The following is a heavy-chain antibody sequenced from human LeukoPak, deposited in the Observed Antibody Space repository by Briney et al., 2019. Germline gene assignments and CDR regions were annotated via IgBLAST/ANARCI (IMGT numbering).Heavy chain of an antibody. Sequence: KSSETLSLTCTVSGGSISSYYWSWIRQPPGKGLEWIGYIYYSGSTNYNPSLKSRVTISVDTSKNQFSLKLSSVTAADTAVYYCARGRGYSYGYRYYFDYWGQGTLVTVSS. J-gene: IGHJ4*02. V-gene: IGHV4-59*01. CDR1: GGSISSYY. D-gene: IGHD5-18*01. CDR2: IYYSGST. CDR3: ARGRGYSYGYRYYFDY.